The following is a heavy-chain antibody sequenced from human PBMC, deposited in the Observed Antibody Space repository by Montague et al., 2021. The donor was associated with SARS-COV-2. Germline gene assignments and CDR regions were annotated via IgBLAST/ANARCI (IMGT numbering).Heavy chain of an antibody. CDR1: GGSISSYY. J-gene: IGHJ4*02. V-gene: IGHV4-59*01. Sequence: SETLSHTCTVSGGSISSYYWSWIRQPPGKGLEWIGHIYYSGSTNYNTSXRGRVTISVDTSKNQFSLKLSYVTAADTAVYYCARGGGYSGYDHDYWGQGTLVTVSS. D-gene: IGHD5-12*01. CDR2: IYYSGST. CDR3: ARGGGYSGYDHDY.